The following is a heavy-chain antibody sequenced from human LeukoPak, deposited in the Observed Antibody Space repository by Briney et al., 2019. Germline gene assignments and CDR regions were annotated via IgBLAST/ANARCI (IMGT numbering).Heavy chain of an antibody. CDR3: VRDRGGSGWYYLDY. J-gene: IGHJ4*02. CDR2: TSYDGSTE. Sequence: GGSLRLSCAASGFNFNTYAMHWLRQAPGKGLEWAAATSYDGSTEFYADSVKGRFTISRDNSKNTLYLQMNSLRPEDTAVYYCVRDRGGSGWYYLDYWGQGTLVTVSS. CDR1: GFNFNTYA. D-gene: IGHD6-19*01. V-gene: IGHV3-30-3*01.